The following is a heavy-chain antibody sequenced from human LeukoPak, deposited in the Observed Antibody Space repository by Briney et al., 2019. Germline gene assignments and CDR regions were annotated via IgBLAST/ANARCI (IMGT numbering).Heavy chain of an antibody. D-gene: IGHD1-26*01. CDR2: ISYDGSNK. CDR1: GFTFSSYA. J-gene: IGHJ4*02. Sequence: GRSLRLSCAASGFTFSSYAMHWVRQAPGKGLEWVAVISYDGSNKYYADSVKGRFTISRDNSKNTLYLQMNSLRAEDTAVYYCASLVGATIRSGFDYWGQGTLVTVSS. CDR3: ASLVGATIRSGFDY. V-gene: IGHV3-30-3*01.